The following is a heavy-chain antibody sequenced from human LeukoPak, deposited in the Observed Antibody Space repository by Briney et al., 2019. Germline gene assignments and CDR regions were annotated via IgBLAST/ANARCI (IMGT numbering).Heavy chain of an antibody. CDR3: ARPSGYYDQYYFDY. V-gene: IGHV4-39*01. Sequence: SSETLSLTCTVSGGSISSSSYYWGWIRQPPGKGLEWIGSIYYSGSTYYNPSLKSRVTISVDTSKNQFSLKLSSVTAADTAVYYCARPSGYYDQYYFDYWGQGTLVTVSS. CDR2: IYYSGST. D-gene: IGHD3-22*01. CDR1: GGSISSSSYY. J-gene: IGHJ4*02.